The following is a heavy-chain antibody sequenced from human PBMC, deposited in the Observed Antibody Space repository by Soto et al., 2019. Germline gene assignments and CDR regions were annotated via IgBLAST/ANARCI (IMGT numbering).Heavy chain of an antibody. J-gene: IGHJ6*02. CDR1: GGSISSGGYY. V-gene: IGHV4-31*03. CDR2: IYYSGST. D-gene: IGHD4-17*01. Sequence: SETLSLTCTVSGGSISSGGYYWSWIRQHPGKGLEWIGYIYYSGSTYYNPSLKSRVTISVDTSKNQFSLKLSSVTAADTAVYYFARDVLRYGDYVVFSGGYGMDVWGQGTTVTVS. CDR3: ARDVLRYGDYVVFSGGYGMDV.